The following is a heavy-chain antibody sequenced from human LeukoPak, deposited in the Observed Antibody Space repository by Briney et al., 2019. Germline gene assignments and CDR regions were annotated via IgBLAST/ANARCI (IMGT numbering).Heavy chain of an antibody. CDR2: ISSTGSTI. J-gene: IGHJ4*02. V-gene: IGHV3-48*04. Sequence: GGSLRLSCAASGFTFSNTWMNWVRQAPGKGLEWISHISSTGSTIYYADSVKGRFTISRDNAKNSLYLQMNSLRGEDTAVYYCARGDAWFGEFLSFDYWGQGTLVTVSS. D-gene: IGHD3-10*01. CDR3: ARGDAWFGEFLSFDY. CDR1: GFTFSNTW.